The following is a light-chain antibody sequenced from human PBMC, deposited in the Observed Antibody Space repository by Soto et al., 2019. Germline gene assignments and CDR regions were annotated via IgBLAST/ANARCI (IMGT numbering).Light chain of an antibody. J-gene: IGKJ3*01. CDR3: QQYNNWPPFT. Sequence: EIVMTQSPATLSVSSGERATLFCRASQSVSSNLAWYQQKPGQAPRLVIYGASTRATGIPARFSGSGSGTEVTLTIASLQSEDFAVCYCQQYNNWPPFTFGPGTKVDIK. CDR1: QSVSSN. CDR2: GAS. V-gene: IGKV3-15*01.